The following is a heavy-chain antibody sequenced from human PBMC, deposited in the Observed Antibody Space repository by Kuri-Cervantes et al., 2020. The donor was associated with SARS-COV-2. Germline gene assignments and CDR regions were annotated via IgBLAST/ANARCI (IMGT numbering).Heavy chain of an antibody. D-gene: IGHD4-11*01. CDR3: ARAGKLQRQGGGTGAFDI. Sequence: GESLKISCAASGFTFSSYNMNWVRQAPGKGLEWVSSISSSRNYIYYADSVRGRFTISRDNAKNSLYLQMNSLRAEDTAVYYCARAGKLQRQGGGTGAFDIWGQGTMVTVSS. J-gene: IGHJ3*02. CDR2: ISSSRNYI. CDR1: GFTFSSYN. V-gene: IGHV3-21*01.